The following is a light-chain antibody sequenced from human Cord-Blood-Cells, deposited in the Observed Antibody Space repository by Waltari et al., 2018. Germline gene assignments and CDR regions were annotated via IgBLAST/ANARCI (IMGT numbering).Light chain of an antibody. J-gene: IGLJ2*01. CDR1: SSDVGGYNY. CDR3: SSYTSSNAPVV. V-gene: IGLV2-14*01. CDR2: DVS. Sequence: QSALTQPASVSGSPGQSITISCTGTSSDVGGYNYVSWYQQHPGKAPQHLIYDVSNRPSGVSNRFSGSKSGNTAFLTISRLQADDEADYYCSSYTSSNAPVVFGGGNKLTDL.